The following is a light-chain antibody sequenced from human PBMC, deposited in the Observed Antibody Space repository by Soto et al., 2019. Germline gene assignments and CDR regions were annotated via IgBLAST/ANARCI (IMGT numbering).Light chain of an antibody. V-gene: IGKV3-15*01. CDR1: QYIGSA. CDR2: DAS. J-gene: IGKJ1*01. CDR3: QQYQNLWT. Sequence: EVVLTQSPATLSVSPGDRATPSCRASQYIGSAVAWYHQRSGQAPRLLIFDASIRVPTTPARFSGSVSGTEFTLTISSLQPEDFAVYYCQQYQNLWTFGQGTTGDIK.